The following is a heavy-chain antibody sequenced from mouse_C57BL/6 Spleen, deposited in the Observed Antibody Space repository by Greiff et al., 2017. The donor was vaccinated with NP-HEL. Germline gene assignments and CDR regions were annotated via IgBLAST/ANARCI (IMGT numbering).Heavy chain of an antibody. CDR1: GYAFSSSW. V-gene: IGHV1-82*01. J-gene: IGHJ2*01. Sequence: VKLMESGPELVKPGASVKISCKASGYAFSSSWMNWVKQRPGKGLEWIGRIYPGDGDTNYNGKFKGKATLTADNSSSTAYMQLSSLTSEDSAVYFCAPGNWDDFDYWGQGTTLTVSS. CDR3: APGNWDDFDY. D-gene: IGHD4-1*01. CDR2: IYPGDGDT.